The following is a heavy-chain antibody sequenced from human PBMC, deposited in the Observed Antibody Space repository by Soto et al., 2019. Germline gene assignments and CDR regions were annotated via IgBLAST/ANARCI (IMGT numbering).Heavy chain of an antibody. D-gene: IGHD2-2*01. CDR2: INPTSGGT. Sequence: QVQLVQSGAEVKKPGASVKVSCKASGFTFSAYYIYWVRQAPGQGLEWIGWINPTSGGTNNAQKFQGRVTMTRDTSTSTVYMELSAMISDDTAVYFCARSLLDEYSSSWRSAYYGMDVW. V-gene: IGHV1-2*02. J-gene: IGHJ6*01. CDR1: GFTFSAYY. CDR3: ARSLLDEYSSSWRSAYYGMDV.